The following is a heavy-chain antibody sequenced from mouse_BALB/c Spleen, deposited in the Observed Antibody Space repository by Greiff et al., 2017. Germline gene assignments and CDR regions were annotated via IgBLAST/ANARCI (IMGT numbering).Heavy chain of an antibody. CDR3: ARGISTPFAY. J-gene: IGHJ3*01. Sequence: QVQLQQSGPELVKPGASVKISCKASGYAFSSSWMNWVKQRPGQGLEWIGRIYPGDGDTNYNGKFKGKATLTADKASSTAYMQLSSLTSVDSAVYFCARGISTPFAYWGQGTLVTVSA. V-gene: IGHV1-82*01. CDR2: IYPGDGDT. D-gene: IGHD1-1*01. CDR1: GYAFSSSW.